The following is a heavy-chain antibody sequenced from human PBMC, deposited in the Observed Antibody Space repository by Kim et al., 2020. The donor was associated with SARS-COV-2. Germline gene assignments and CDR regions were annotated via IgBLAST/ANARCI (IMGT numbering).Heavy chain of an antibody. CDR2: IYYSGST. Sequence: SETLSLTCTVSGGSIRSYYWSWIRQPPGKGLEWIGYIYYSGSTNYNPSLKSRVSISIDTSKNQFSLKLNSLTAADTAVYYCARVSGYYGSGSVDYWGQGTLVTVSS. CDR1: GGSIRSYY. CDR3: ARVSGYYGSGSVDY. D-gene: IGHD3-10*01. J-gene: IGHJ4*02. V-gene: IGHV4-59*01.